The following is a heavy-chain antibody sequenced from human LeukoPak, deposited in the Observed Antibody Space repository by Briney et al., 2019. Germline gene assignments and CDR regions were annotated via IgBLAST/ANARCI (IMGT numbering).Heavy chain of an antibody. CDR3: ARAHYGSGSYYNPLTYYYYYYMDV. J-gene: IGHJ6*03. CDR1: GGSISSYY. V-gene: IGHV4-4*07. CDR2: IHTSGST. Sequence: SETLSLTCSFSGGSISSYYWSWIRQPAGKGLEWIGRIHTSGSTNYNPSLKSRVTMSVDTSKNQFSLKLSSVTAADTAVYYCARAHYGSGSYYNPLTYYYYYYMDVWGKGTTVTISS. D-gene: IGHD3-10*01.